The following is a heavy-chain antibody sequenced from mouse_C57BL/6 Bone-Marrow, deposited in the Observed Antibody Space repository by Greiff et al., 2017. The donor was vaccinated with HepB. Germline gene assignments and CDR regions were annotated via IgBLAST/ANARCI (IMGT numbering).Heavy chain of an antibody. J-gene: IGHJ4*01. CDR3: ASRTGPYYAMDY. Sequence: EVQLVESGGGLVQPGGSLKLSCAASGFTFSDYYMYWVRQTPDKRLEWVAYISNGGGSTYYPDTVKGRFTISRDNAKNTLYLQMSRLKSEDTAMYYCASRTGPYYAMDYWGQGTSVTVSS. CDR1: GFTFSDYY. V-gene: IGHV5-12*01. CDR2: ISNGGGST. D-gene: IGHD4-1*01.